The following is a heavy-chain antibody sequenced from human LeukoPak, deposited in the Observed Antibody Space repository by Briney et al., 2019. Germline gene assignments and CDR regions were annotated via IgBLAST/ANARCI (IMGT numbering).Heavy chain of an antibody. D-gene: IGHD3-22*01. Sequence: GGSLRLSCAASGFTFSSYGMHWVRQAPGKGLEWVAFIRYDGSNKYYADSVKGRFTISRDNSKNTLYLRMNSLRAEDTAVYYCAKDPGPYYYDSSGFDYWGQGTLVTVSS. J-gene: IGHJ4*02. V-gene: IGHV3-30*02. CDR2: IRYDGSNK. CDR1: GFTFSSYG. CDR3: AKDPGPYYYDSSGFDY.